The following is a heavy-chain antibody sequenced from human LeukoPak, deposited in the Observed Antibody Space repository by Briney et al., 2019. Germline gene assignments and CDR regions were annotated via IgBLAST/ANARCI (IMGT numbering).Heavy chain of an antibody. V-gene: IGHV3-7*01. J-gene: IGHJ4*02. D-gene: IGHD4-17*01. Sequence: GGSLRLSCAASGFTFSNYWMSWVRQAPGKGLEWVANIKQDGSEKYYADSVKGRFTISRDNAKSSLYLQMNSLRDEDTAVYYCARDKIYGDYGGVTLDYWGQGTLVTVSS. CDR3: ARDKIYGDYGGVTLDY. CDR1: GFTFSNYW. CDR2: IKQDGSEK.